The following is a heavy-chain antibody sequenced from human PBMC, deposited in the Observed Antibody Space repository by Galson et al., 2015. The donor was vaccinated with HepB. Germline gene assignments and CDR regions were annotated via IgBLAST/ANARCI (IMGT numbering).Heavy chain of an antibody. CDR1: GNIFSADY. J-gene: IGHJ4*02. CDR3: VSERYTEDLKGFLY. CDR2: INPESGRT. D-gene: IGHD5-18*01. V-gene: IGHV1-2*02. Sequence: SVKVSCKASGNIFSADYYHWVRQAPGQGLEYMGGINPESGRTNSAQSLQGRVIMARDTSISTLYMELSRLTSDDTAVHYCVSERYTEDLKGFLYWGQGTLVTVSS.